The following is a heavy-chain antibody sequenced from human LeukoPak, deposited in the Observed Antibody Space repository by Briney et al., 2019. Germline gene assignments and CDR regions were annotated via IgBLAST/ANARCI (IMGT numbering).Heavy chain of an antibody. D-gene: IGHD2-2*02. CDR2: ISAYNVNT. Sequence: ASVKVSCKASGYTFTSYGISWVRQAPGQGREWIGWISAYNVNTNYAQKLQGRGTITTDTSTRTAYMELRSLRSDDTAVYYCAREVGLYHYYFDYWGQGPLVPVSS. CDR3: AREVGLYHYYFDY. J-gene: IGHJ4*02. CDR1: GYTFTSYG. V-gene: IGHV1-18*01.